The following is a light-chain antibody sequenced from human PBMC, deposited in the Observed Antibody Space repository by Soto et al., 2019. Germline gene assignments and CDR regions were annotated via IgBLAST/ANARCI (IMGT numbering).Light chain of an antibody. Sequence: DIQMTQSPSSLSASVGDRVTITCRASQIISSFLNWYQQEPGKAPKLLIYGAASLQSGVPSRFSGGGSGRAFTLTIVSLQPEDFATYYCRQSYSTPYTFGQGTELEIK. CDR2: GAA. CDR1: QIISSF. V-gene: IGKV1-39*01. CDR3: RQSYSTPYT. J-gene: IGKJ2*01.